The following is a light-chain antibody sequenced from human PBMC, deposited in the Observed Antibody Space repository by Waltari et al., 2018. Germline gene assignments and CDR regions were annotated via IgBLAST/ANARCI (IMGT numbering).Light chain of an antibody. J-gene: IGLJ3*02. CDR3: ATWDDSLNGWV. Sequence: QSVLTQPPSASGAPGQEVSISCSGGSTTITNYVFWYQQFPGTAPKPIVYKDYGRPSGVPDRFSAAKSGTSASLAISGLRSDDEADYYCATWDDSLNGWVFGGGTKLTVL. CDR1: STTITNY. V-gene: IGLV1-47*01. CDR2: KDY.